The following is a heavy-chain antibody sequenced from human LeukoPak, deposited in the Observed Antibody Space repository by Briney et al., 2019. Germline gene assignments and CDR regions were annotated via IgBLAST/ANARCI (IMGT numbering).Heavy chain of an antibody. D-gene: IGHD5-18*01. Sequence: PSETLSLTCTVSGGSISSSSYYWGWIRQPPGKGLEWIGSIYYSGSTYYNPSLKSRVTISVDTSKNQFSLKLSSVTAADTAVYYCARDGISYGHCYYGMDVWGQGTTVTVSS. CDR3: ARDGISYGHCYYGMDV. CDR2: IYYSGST. V-gene: IGHV4-39*02. CDR1: GGSISSSSYY. J-gene: IGHJ6*02.